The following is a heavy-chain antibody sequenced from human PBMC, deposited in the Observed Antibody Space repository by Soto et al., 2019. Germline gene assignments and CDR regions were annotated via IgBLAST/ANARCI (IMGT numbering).Heavy chain of an antibody. D-gene: IGHD2-2*01. Sequence: GGSLRLSCTASGFTFGDYAMSWFRQAPGKGLEWVGFIRSKAYGGTTEYAASVKGRFAMSRDDSKSIAYLQMNSLQTEDTAVYYCSRDRGYCSSTSCYHWFDPWGQGTLVTV. CDR1: GFTFGDYA. J-gene: IGHJ5*02. CDR3: SRDRGYCSSTSCYHWFDP. V-gene: IGHV3-49*03. CDR2: IRSKAYGGTT.